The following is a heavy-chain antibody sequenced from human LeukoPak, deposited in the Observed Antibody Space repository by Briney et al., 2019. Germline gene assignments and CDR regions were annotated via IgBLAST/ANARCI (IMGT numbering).Heavy chain of an antibody. CDR2: ISGSGGST. CDR1: GFTFRGYA. CDR3: AKDPRPYGDYYFDY. V-gene: IGHV3-23*01. Sequence: GGSLRLSCADSGFTFRGYAVSWVRQAPGKGLEWVSAISGSGGSTYYADSVKGRFTISRDNSKNTLYLQMNSLRAEDTAVYYCAKDPRPYGDYYFDYWGQGTLVTVSS. D-gene: IGHD4-17*01. J-gene: IGHJ4*02.